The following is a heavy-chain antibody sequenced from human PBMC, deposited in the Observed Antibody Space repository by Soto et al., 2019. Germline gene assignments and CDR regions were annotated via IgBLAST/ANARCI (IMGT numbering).Heavy chain of an antibody. V-gene: IGHV3-7*01. CDR3: ARVFNPPYYYYMDV. CDR2: IKQDGSEK. J-gene: IGHJ6*03. CDR1: GFTFSSYW. Sequence: GGSLRLSCAASGFTFSSYWMSWVRQAPGKGLEWVANIKQDGSEKYYVDSVKGRFTISRDNAKNSLYLQMNSLRAEDTAVYYCARVFNPPYYYYMDVWGKGTTVTVSS.